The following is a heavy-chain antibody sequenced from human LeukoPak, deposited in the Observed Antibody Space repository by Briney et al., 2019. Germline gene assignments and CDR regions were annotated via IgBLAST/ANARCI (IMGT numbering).Heavy chain of an antibody. J-gene: IGHJ5*02. CDR1: GYTFTSYY. CDR2: INPSGGST. Sequence: ASVKVSCKASGYTFTSYYMHWVRQAPGQGLEWMGIINPSGGSTSYAQKFQGRVTMTRNTSISTAYMELSRLRSEDTAVYYCARGTYYYGSGSSNWFDPWGQGTLVTVSS. V-gene: IGHV1-46*01. D-gene: IGHD3-10*01. CDR3: ARGTYYYGSGSSNWFDP.